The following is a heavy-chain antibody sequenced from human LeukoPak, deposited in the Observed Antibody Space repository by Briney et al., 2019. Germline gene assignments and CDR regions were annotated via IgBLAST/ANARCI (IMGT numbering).Heavy chain of an antibody. CDR2: ISASGGST. V-gene: IGHV3-23*01. D-gene: IGHD3-3*01. CDR3: AKVDGITIFEVFDY. Sequence: GGSLRLSCAASGFTFSSYAMSWVRQAPGKGLEWVSAISASGGSTYYADSVKGRFTISRDNSKNTLYLQMNSLRAEDAAVYYCAKVDGITIFEVFDYWGQGTLVTVSS. J-gene: IGHJ4*02. CDR1: GFTFSSYA.